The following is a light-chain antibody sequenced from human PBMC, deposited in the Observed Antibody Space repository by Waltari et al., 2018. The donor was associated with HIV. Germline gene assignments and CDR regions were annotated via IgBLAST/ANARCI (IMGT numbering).Light chain of an antibody. J-gene: IGLJ2*01. V-gene: IGLV2-14*03. Sequence: QSALTQPASASGSPGQSITISCTGTSSDVGGYNSVPWYQQHPGKAPKLMIYDVSNLPSGVSNRFSGSKSSNTASLTVSGLQAEDEADYYCSSYTSSSALVVFGGGTKLTVL. CDR1: SSDVGGYNS. CDR3: SSYTSSSALVV. CDR2: DVS.